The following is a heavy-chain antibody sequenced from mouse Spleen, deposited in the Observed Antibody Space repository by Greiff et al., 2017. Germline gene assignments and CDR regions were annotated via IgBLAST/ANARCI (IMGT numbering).Heavy chain of an antibody. CDR1: GFNIKDYY. J-gene: IGHJ2*01. D-gene: IGHD1-1*01. Sequence: VQLKESGAELVKPGASVKLSCTASGFNIKDYYMHWVKQRTEQGLEWIGRIDPEDGETKYAPKFQGKATITADTSSNTAYLQLSSLTSEDTAVYYCARAYYYGSSYWGYFDYWGQGTTLTVSS. CDR2: IDPEDGET. CDR3: ARAYYYGSSYWGYFDY. V-gene: IGHV14-2*01.